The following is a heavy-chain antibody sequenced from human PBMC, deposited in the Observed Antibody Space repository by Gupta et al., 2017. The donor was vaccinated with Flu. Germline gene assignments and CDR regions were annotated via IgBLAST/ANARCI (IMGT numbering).Heavy chain of an antibody. CDR1: GYTFTSFD. D-gene: IGHD2-21*02. Sequence: GQSGAEVKRPGASVKVSCKASGYTFTSFDINWVRQATGQGLEWMGWMNPNSGHTGYAQKFQARVTLTRNTSIRTAYMELSSLRSEDTAVYYCGRLVSCGGDCYYVDSWGQGTRVTVSS. CDR3: GRLVSCGGDCYYVDS. V-gene: IGHV1-8*01. CDR2: MNPNSGHT. J-gene: IGHJ5*01.